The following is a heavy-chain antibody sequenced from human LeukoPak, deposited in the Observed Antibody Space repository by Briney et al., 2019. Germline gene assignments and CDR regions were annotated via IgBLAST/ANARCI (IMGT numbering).Heavy chain of an antibody. CDR1: GFTFSSHD. J-gene: IGHJ6*02. CDR3: AREVYGESAYLGLDV. V-gene: IGHV3-13*04. Sequence: TGGSLRLSCAASGFTFSSHDMHWVRQATGRGLEWVSAIDTSGGTYYPDSVKGRFTISRENGKNSLLLEMNSLRAGDTAVYYCAREVYGESAYLGLDVWGQGTTVTVSS. D-gene: IGHD4-17*01. CDR2: IDTSGGT.